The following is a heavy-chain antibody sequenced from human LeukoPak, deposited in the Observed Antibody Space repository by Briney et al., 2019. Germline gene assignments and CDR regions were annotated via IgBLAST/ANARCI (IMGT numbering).Heavy chain of an antibody. J-gene: IGHJ5*02. V-gene: IGHV4-39*07. CDR3: ARGEAAAGKNWFDP. CDR2: IYYSGST. Sequence: TETLSLTCTVSGGSISSSSYYWGWVRQPPGKGLEWIGSIYYSGSTYYNPSLKSRVTISVDTSKNQFSLKLSSVTAADTAVYYCARGEAAAGKNWFDPWGQGTLVTVSS. CDR1: GGSISSSSYY. D-gene: IGHD6-13*01.